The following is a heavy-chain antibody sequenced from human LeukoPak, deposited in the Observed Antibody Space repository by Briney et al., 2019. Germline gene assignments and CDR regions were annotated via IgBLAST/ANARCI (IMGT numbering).Heavy chain of an antibody. CDR1: GYSFNDYY. J-gene: IGHJ3*02. CDR3: ARMGDSGSYGFDI. V-gene: IGHV1-2*04. D-gene: IGHD3-10*01. CDR2: INPNSGVT. Sequence: ASVKVSCKASGYSFNDYYLHWVRQAPGQGLEWMAWINPNSGVTNYAQKFQGWVTMTRDTSISTAYMELSRLTSDDTAVYYCARMGDSGSYGFDIWGQGTMVTVSS.